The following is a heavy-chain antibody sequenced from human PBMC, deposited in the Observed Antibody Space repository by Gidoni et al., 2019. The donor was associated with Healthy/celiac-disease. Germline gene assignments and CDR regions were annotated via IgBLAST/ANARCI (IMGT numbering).Heavy chain of an antibody. J-gene: IGHJ4*02. V-gene: IGHV3-30*18. CDR2: ISYDGINK. CDR1: GFTFSSYG. CDR3: AKEAYGSGSYILSYFDY. Sequence: QVQLVESGGGVVQPGRSLRLSCAASGFTFSSYGMHWVRQAPGKGLEWVAVISYDGINKYYADSVKGRFTISRDNSKNTLYLQMNSLRAEDTAVYYCAKEAYGSGSYILSYFDYWGQGTLVTVSS. D-gene: IGHD3-10*01.